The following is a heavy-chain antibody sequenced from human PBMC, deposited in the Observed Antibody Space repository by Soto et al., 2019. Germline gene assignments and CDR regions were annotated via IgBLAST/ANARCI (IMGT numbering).Heavy chain of an antibody. Sequence: SETLSLTCAVYGGSFSGYYWSWIRQPPGKGLEWIGEINHSGSTNYNPSLKSRVTISVDTSKRQFSLKLSSVTAADTAVYYCAREDYYDSSGYYPLDYWGQGTRVTVST. J-gene: IGHJ4*02. CDR2: INHSGST. D-gene: IGHD3-22*01. CDR3: AREDYYDSSGYYPLDY. V-gene: IGHV4-34*01. CDR1: GGSFSGYY.